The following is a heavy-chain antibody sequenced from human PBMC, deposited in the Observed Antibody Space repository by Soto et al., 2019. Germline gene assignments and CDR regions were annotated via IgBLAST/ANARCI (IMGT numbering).Heavy chain of an antibody. D-gene: IGHD2-15*01. V-gene: IGHV6-1*01. CDR1: GDSVSSNSAA. Sequence: SQTLSLTCAISGDSVSSNSAAWNWIRQSPSRGLEWLGRTYYRSKWYNDYAVSVKSRITINPDTSKNQFSLQLNSVTPEDTAVYYCARAYCGGGSCWAWSNGFDPRGQETLVTVSS. CDR3: ARAYCGGGSCWAWSNGFDP. J-gene: IGHJ5*02. CDR2: TYYRSKWYN.